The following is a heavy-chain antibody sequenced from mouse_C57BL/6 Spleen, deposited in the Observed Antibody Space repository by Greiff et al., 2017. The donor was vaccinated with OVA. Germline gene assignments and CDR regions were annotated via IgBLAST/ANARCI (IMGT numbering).Heavy chain of an antibody. V-gene: IGHV1-81*01. Sequence: VQLQQSGAELARPGASVKLSCKASGYTFTSYGISWVKQRPGQGLEWIGEIYPRSGNTYYNEKFKGKATLTADKSSSTAYMELRSLTSEDSAVYFCARTNYYCSSYNYFDYWGQGTTLTVSS. D-gene: IGHD1-1*01. CDR3: ARTNYYCSSYNYFDY. CDR2: IYPRSGNT. J-gene: IGHJ2*01. CDR1: GYTFTSYG.